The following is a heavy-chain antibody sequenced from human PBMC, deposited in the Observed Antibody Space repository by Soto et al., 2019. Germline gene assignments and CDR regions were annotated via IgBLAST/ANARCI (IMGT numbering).Heavy chain of an antibody. D-gene: IGHD2-21*01. CDR3: ARGKFGFSYYSYSYLDV. J-gene: IGHJ6*03. CDR2: INHSGST. Sequence: SETLSLTCAVYDGAFSDYYWTWIRQSPGKGLEWIGEINHSGSTSYKSSLKSRVTISIDTSKNQFSLKLTSVTASDTAVYYCARGKFGFSYYSYSYLDVWGKGTTVTVSS. CDR1: DGAFSDYY. V-gene: IGHV4-34*01.